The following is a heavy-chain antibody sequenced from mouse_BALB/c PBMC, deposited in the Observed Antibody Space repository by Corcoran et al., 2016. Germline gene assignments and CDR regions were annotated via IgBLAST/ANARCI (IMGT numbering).Heavy chain of an antibody. CDR1: GYTFTNYG. CDR2: INTYTGEP. Sequence: QIQLVQSGPELKKPGETVKISCKASGYTFTNYGMNWGKQDTGKGVKWMGWINTYTGEPTYGDDVKVRFAFSFEPSASTAYLLINNLKNEDTATDLCATAAYAMDYWGQGTSATVSS. CDR3: ATAAYAMDY. J-gene: IGHJ4*01. V-gene: IGHV9-3-1*01.